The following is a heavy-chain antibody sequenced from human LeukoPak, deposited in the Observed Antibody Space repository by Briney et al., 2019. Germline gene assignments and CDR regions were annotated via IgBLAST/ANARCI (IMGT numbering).Heavy chain of an antibody. CDR3: AIGGDSSTSCYRCFNY. CDR2: IYPDDSDT. D-gene: IGHD2-2*01. Sequence: GESLKIPCEGSGYSFTNYWIGWVRQVPGKGLEWMGIIYPDDSDTRYSPSLQGQVTISADKSIGTAYLQWSSLKASDTAMYYCAIGGDSSTSCYRCFNYWGQGTLVTVSS. J-gene: IGHJ4*02. V-gene: IGHV5-51*01. CDR1: GYSFTNYW.